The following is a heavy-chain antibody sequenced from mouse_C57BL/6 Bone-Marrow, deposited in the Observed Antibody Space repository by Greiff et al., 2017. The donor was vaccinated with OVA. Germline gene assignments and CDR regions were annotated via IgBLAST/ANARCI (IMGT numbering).Heavy chain of an antibody. J-gene: IGHJ1*03. Sequence: EVQLVESGPGLVKPSQSLSLTCSVTGYSITSGYYWNWIRQFPGNKLEWMGYISYDGSNNYNPSLKNRISITRDTSKNQFFLKLNSVTTEDTATYYCASLPIYYYGSSLYWYFDVWGTGTTVTVSS. CDR3: ASLPIYYYGSSLYWYFDV. V-gene: IGHV3-6*01. CDR1: GYSITSGYY. D-gene: IGHD1-1*01. CDR2: ISYDGSN.